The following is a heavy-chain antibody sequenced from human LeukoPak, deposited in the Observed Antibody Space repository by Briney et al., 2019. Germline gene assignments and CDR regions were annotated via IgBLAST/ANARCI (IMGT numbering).Heavy chain of an antibody. V-gene: IGHV1-2*02. J-gene: IGHJ5*02. D-gene: IGHD1-26*01. CDR3: ARSEWVGARRWFDP. CDR2: INPNSGGT. CDR1: GYTFTSYY. Sequence: ASVKVSCKASGYTFTSYYMHWVRQAPGQGLEWMGWINPNSGGTNYAQKFQGRVTMTRDTSISTAYMELSRLRSDDTAVYYCARSEWVGARRWFDPWGQGTLVTVSS.